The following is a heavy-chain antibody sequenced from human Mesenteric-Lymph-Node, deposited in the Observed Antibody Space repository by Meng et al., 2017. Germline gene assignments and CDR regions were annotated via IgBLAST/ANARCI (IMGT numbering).Heavy chain of an antibody. CDR1: GGTFSSYT. CDR3: AREGIAAADPFDY. D-gene: IGHD6-13*01. CDR2: IIPILGIA. Sequence: SVKVSCKASGGTFSSYTISWVRQAPGQGLEWMGRIIPILGIANYAQKFQGRVTITADKSTSTAYMELSSLRSEDTAVYYCAREGIAAADPFDYWGQGTLVTVSS. V-gene: IGHV1-69*04. J-gene: IGHJ4*02.